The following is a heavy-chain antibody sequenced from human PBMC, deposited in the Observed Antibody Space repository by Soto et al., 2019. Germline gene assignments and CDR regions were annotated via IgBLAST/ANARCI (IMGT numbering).Heavy chain of an antibody. CDR2: ISGSGGST. Sequence: GGSLRLSCAASGFTFSSYAVSWVRQAPGKGLEWVSAISGSGGSTYYADSVKGRFTISRDNSKNTLYLQMNSLRAEDTAVYYCAKDYGSSFVWINWFDPWGQGTLVTVSS. J-gene: IGHJ5*02. D-gene: IGHD6-6*01. CDR3: AKDYGSSFVWINWFDP. V-gene: IGHV3-23*01. CDR1: GFTFSSYA.